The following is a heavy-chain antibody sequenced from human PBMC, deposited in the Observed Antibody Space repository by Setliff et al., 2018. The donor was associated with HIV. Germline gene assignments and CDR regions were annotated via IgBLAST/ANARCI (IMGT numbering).Heavy chain of an antibody. CDR1: GFTFSTYC. CDR2: ISSSTRYI. Sequence: LRLSCAASGFTFSTYCMNWVRQAPGKGLEWVSSISSSTRYIYYADSVKGRFTISRDNAKNSLYLQMNSLRAEDTAVYYCAREMAATAHPDDPYFQHWGQGTLVTVSS. CDR3: AREMAATAHPDDPYFQH. V-gene: IGHV3-21*01. J-gene: IGHJ1*01. D-gene: IGHD6-13*01.